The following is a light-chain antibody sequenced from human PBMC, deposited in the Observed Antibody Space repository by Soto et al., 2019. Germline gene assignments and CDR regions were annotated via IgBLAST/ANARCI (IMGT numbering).Light chain of an antibody. Sequence: EIVMTQSPATLSVSAGERVTPSCRASQSISSSLAWYQQKPGQAPSLLFYGASTRASGVPARFSGSGSGTEFTLTISSLQSEDFAVYYCHQYNGWPRTFGQGTKVEI. J-gene: IGKJ1*01. CDR3: HQYNGWPRT. CDR1: QSISSS. V-gene: IGKV3-15*01. CDR2: GAS.